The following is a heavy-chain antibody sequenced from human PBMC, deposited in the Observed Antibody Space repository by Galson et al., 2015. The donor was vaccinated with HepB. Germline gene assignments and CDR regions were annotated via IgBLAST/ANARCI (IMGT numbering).Heavy chain of an antibody. CDR3: AKDSRPLLRMGAFDL. J-gene: IGHJ3*01. V-gene: IGHV3-9*01. CDR2: LSWNRGSY. D-gene: IGHD4-17*01. Sequence: SLRLSCAASGFTFSSHDMRWVRQAPGKGLECVSGLSWNRGSYGYADSVKGRFIISRDNSKNSLYLQMNSLRLEDTAVYYCAKDSRPLLRMGAFDLWGQGTLVTVSS. CDR1: GFTFSSHD.